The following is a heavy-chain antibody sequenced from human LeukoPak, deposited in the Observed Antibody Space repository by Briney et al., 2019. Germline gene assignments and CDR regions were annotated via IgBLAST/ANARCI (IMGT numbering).Heavy chain of an antibody. Sequence: PGGSLRLSCAASGFTFSSYSMNWVRQAPGKGLEWVSSISSSSSYIYYADSVKGRFTISRDNAKNSLYLQMNSLRAEDTAVYYCARDYDYCSSTSCYFHYYYYYGMDVWGQGTTVTVSS. CDR1: GFTFSSYS. D-gene: IGHD2-2*01. CDR2: ISSSSSYI. CDR3: ARDYDYCSSTSCYFHYYYYYGMDV. J-gene: IGHJ6*02. V-gene: IGHV3-21*01.